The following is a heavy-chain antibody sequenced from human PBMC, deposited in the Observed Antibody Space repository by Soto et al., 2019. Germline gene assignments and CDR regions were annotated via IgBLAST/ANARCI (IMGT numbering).Heavy chain of an antibody. J-gene: IGHJ4*02. CDR2: ITGSGGAM. V-gene: IGHV3-48*03. CDR1: GFDFSGSE. Sequence: EVKLVESGGGLVQPGGSLRLSCTASGFDFSGSEMNWFRQAPGKGLEWVAYITGSGGAMFHADSVKGRFSISRDNAKNPLFLEMNNLTADDAGLYYCAKVAPFILGSPFWGQGTLVTVSS. CDR3: AKVAPFILGSPF. D-gene: IGHD2-21*01.